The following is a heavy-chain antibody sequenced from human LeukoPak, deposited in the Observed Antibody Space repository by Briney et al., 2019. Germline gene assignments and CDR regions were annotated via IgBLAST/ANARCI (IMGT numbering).Heavy chain of an antibody. CDR2: ISTSSSYI. CDR1: GFTFSSYS. Sequence: GSLRLSCAASGFTFSSYSMNWVRQAPGKGLEWVSSISTSSSYIYYADSVKGRFFISKDNTRDSLSLQMTSLSAEDTAMYYCATLHFYAMGVWGQGTTVTVSS. J-gene: IGHJ6*01. CDR3: ATLHFYAMGV. V-gene: IGHV3-21*04.